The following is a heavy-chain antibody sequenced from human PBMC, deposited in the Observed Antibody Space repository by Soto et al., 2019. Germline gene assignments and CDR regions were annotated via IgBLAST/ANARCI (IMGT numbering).Heavy chain of an antibody. V-gene: IGHV3-53*01. CDR2: IYIGGNT. J-gene: IGHJ6*02. CDR3: ARGNSAYVVGGLDV. D-gene: IGHD5-12*01. CDR1: EFTVSSNY. Sequence: GGSLRLSCAASEFTVSSNYMSWVRQAPGKGLEWVSIIYIGGNTYYADSVKGRFTVSRDNYKNTLYLQMNNLRAEDTAIYYCARGNSAYVVGGLDVWGQGTTVTVSS.